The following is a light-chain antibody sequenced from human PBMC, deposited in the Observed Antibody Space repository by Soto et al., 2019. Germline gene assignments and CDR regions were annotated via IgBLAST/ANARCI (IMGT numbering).Light chain of an antibody. CDR3: QQYTNAHGIT. Sequence: ALTQSPGTLSLPPGARATLSCRATQGVGTKYLAWYQQRPGQAPRLLIYAASSRATGVPDRFSGSGSGTDFTLTISRLEPEDFAVYYCQQYTNAHGITFGQGTRLEIK. J-gene: IGKJ5*01. V-gene: IGKV3-20*01. CDR2: AAS. CDR1: QGVGTKY.